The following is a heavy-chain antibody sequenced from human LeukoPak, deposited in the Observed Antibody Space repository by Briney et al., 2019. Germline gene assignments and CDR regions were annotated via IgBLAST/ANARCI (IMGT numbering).Heavy chain of an antibody. Sequence: GESLEFSCKGSGSSFTSYWIGWVRQMPGKGLGWMGIIYPGDSDTRYSPSFQGQVTISADKSISTAYLQWSSLKASDTAMYYCARPNLDGGYFDYWGQGTLVTVSS. CDR1: GSSFTSYW. CDR2: IYPGDSDT. CDR3: ARPNLDGGYFDY. V-gene: IGHV5-51*01. J-gene: IGHJ4*02. D-gene: IGHD5/OR15-5a*01.